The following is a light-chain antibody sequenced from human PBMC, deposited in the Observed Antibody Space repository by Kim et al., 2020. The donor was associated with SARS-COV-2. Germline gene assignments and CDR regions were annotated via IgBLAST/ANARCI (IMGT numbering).Light chain of an antibody. CDR2: GAS. Sequence: EIVLTQSPGTLSLYPGERATLSCRASQSVSSSYLAWYQQKPGQAPRLLIYGASSRATGIPDRFSGSGSGTDFTLTISRLEPEEFAVYYCQQYGSSPLTFGGGTKVDIK. V-gene: IGKV3-20*01. CDR3: QQYGSSPLT. CDR1: QSVSSSY. J-gene: IGKJ4*01.